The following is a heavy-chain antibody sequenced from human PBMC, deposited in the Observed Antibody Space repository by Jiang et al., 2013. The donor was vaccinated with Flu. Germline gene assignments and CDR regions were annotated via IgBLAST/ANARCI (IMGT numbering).Heavy chain of an antibody. CDR2: MSNDGSDK. V-gene: IGHV3-30*18. D-gene: IGHD6-6*01. J-gene: IGHJ4*02. Sequence: RLSCAASGFIFSSYGMHWVRQAPGKGLEWVAVMSNDGSDKYYADSVKGRFTISRDNSKNTLYLQMNSLRAEDTAVYYCAKPISSSSGYYFDYWGQGTLVTVSS. CDR3: AKPISSSSGYYFDY. CDR1: GFIFSSYG.